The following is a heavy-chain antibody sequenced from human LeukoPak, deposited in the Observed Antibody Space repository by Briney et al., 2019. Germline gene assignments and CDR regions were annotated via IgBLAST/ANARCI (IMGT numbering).Heavy chain of an antibody. Sequence: GGSLGLSCAASGFTFSRWAMHWVRQAPGKGLEYVSAISSNGGSTYYANSVKGRFTISRDNSRNTVYLQMGSLRAEDTAVYYCARDGRLVGPFDYWGQGTLVTVSS. D-gene: IGHD1-26*01. J-gene: IGHJ4*02. CDR2: ISSNGGST. V-gene: IGHV3-64*01. CDR3: ARDGRLVGPFDY. CDR1: GFTFSRWA.